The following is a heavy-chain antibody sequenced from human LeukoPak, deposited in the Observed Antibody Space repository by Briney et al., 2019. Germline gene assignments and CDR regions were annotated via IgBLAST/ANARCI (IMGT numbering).Heavy chain of an antibody. D-gene: IGHD6-6*01. Sequence: GGSLRLSCAASGFTFSSYAVSWVRQAPGKGLKWVSTISGSGGSTYYADSVKGRFTISRDNSKNTLYLQMNSLRAEDTAVYYCAKVRLEQLVRFGAFDIWGQGTMVTVSS. J-gene: IGHJ3*02. CDR3: AKVRLEQLVRFGAFDI. CDR2: ISGSGGST. CDR1: GFTFSSYA. V-gene: IGHV3-23*01.